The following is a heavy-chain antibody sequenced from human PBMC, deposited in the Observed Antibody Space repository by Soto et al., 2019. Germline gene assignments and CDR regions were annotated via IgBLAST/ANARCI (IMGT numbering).Heavy chain of an antibody. V-gene: IGHV4-39*07. CDR1: GDSISSAGYS. J-gene: IGHJ4*02. CDR3: ARSDGRY. Sequence: PSETLSLTCTVSGDSISSAGYSWGWIRQPPGKGLEYIGTIYYSGNTYYNSSLMSRVTISLDTSKNQFSLKLSSVTAADTAVYYCARSDGRYWGQGTLVTVSS. CDR2: IYYSGNT.